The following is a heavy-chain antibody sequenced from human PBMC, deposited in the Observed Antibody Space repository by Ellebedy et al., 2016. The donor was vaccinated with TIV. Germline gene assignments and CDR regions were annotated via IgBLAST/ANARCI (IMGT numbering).Heavy chain of an antibody. J-gene: IGHJ4*02. CDR2: INWHGVST. CDR3: ARDSSQWLLSASFDY. CDR1: GFTFDDYG. V-gene: IGHV3-20*04. D-gene: IGHD6-19*01. Sequence: GESLKISCAASGFTFDDYGMNWVRPVPGKGLEWGSGINWHGVSTSYADSVKGRFTISRDNAKNSLYLQMNSLRAEDTAFYYCARDSSQWLLSASFDYWGQGTLVTVSS.